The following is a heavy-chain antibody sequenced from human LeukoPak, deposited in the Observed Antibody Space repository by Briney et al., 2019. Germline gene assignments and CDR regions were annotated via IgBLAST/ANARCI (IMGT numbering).Heavy chain of an antibody. J-gene: IGHJ4*02. CDR1: FSTYI. CDR2: ISYDGNNK. Sequence: PGGSLGLSCAAFSTYIMHWVRQAPGKGLEWVASISYDGNNKYYGESVKGRFTISRDNSKNMLYLQMNSLRVEDTAVYYCAREDYWGQGTLVTVSS. CDR3: AREDY. V-gene: IGHV3-33*05.